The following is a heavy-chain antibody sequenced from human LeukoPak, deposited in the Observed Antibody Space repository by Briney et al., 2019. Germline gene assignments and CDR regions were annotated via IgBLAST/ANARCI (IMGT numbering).Heavy chain of an antibody. D-gene: IGHD3-9*01. CDR2: INSDGSST. V-gene: IGHV3-74*01. J-gene: IGHJ5*02. CDR1: GFTFSSYW. CDR3: PRTAYEILTGYSWFDP. Sequence: GGSLRLACAASGFTFSSYWMHWVLQAPGKVLVLVSRINSDGSSTSYAASVKGRFTISRDNAKNTLCLQMNSLRAEDTAFFFWPRTAYEILTGYSWFDPWGQGTLVTVSS.